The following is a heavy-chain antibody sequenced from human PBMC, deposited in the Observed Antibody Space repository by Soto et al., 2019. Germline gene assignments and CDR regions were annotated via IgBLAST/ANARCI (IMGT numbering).Heavy chain of an antibody. Sequence: QVQLVQSGAEVKNPGSSVKVSCNASGGAFSNDAISWVRQAPGQGREWMGGIVPICGTANYEQKFQGRVTITAGGCTSTAYMELSSLRSEDTAVYYCATVGYSTSSASRAGGNWFDPWGQGTLVNVSS. CDR3: ATVGYSTSSASRAGGNWFDP. D-gene: IGHD6-6*01. CDR1: GGAFSNDA. V-gene: IGHV1-69*01. J-gene: IGHJ5*02. CDR2: IVPICGTA.